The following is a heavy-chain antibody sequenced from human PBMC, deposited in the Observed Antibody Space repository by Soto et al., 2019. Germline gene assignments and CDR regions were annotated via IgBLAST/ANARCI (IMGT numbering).Heavy chain of an antibody. CDR2: IGGGGVST. J-gene: IGHJ3*02. CDR1: GFTFRSYA. V-gene: IGHV3-23*01. CDR3: AKSVGGGSHHDAFDI. D-gene: IGHD2-15*01. Sequence: EVQLLESGGGLVQPGGSLRLSCAASGFTFRSYAMAWVRQAPGKGLEWLSYIGGGGVSTYYADSVKGRFTSSREDSKNTLYLQMNSLRAEDTALYYCAKSVGGGSHHDAFDIWGQGTMVTVSS.